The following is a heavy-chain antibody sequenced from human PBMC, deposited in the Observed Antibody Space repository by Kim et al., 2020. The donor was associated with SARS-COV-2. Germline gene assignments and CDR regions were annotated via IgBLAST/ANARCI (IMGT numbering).Heavy chain of an antibody. V-gene: IGHV3-64D*09. CDR3: VKSGWELLVFGAFDI. CDR2: ISSSGGST. D-gene: IGHD1-26*01. J-gene: IGHJ3*02. CDR1: GFTFSSYA. Sequence: GGSLRLSCSASGFTFSSYAMHWVRQAPGKGLEYVSAISSSGGSTYYADSVKGRFTISRDNSKNTLYLQMSSLRAEDTAVYYCVKSGWELLVFGAFDIWGQGTMVTVSS.